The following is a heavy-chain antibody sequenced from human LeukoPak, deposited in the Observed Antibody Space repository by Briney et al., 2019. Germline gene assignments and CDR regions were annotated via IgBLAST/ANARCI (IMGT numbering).Heavy chain of an antibody. J-gene: IGHJ6*04. Sequence: GGSLRLSCAASGFTFSSYEMNWVRQAPGKGLEWVSYISSSGSTVYYADSVKGRFTVSRDNAKNSLYLQMNSLRAEDTAVYYCAELGITMIGGVWGKGTTVTISS. CDR3: AELGITMIGGV. V-gene: IGHV3-48*03. CDR1: GFTFSSYE. D-gene: IGHD3-10*02. CDR2: ISSSGSTV.